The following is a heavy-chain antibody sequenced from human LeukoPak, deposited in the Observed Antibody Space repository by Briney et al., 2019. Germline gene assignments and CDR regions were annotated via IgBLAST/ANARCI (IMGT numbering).Heavy chain of an antibody. V-gene: IGHV1-58*02. J-gene: IGHJ6*03. CDR2: IVVGSGNT. Sequence: SVKVSCKASGFTFTSSAMQWVRQARGQRLEWIGCIVVGSGNTNYAQKFQERGTITRDMSTSTAYMELSSLRSEDTAVYYCAASPFFSGVGRRAYYYMDVWGKGTTVTVSS. CDR1: GFTFTSSA. CDR3: AASPFFSGVGRRAYYYMDV. D-gene: IGHD3-3*01.